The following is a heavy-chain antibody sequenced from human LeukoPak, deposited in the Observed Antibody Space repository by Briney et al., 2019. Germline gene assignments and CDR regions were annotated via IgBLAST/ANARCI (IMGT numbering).Heavy chain of an antibody. J-gene: IGHJ3*02. CDR1: GGSISSGGYS. V-gene: IGHV4-30-4*07. D-gene: IGHD3-10*01. CDR3: ARGGRFGPYTAAFDI. Sequence: KSSETLSLTCAVSGGSISSGGYSWSWIRQPPGKGLEWIVYIYYSGSTYYNPSLKGRVTISVDTSKNQFSLKLSSVTAADTAVYYCARGGRFGPYTAAFDIWGQGTMVTVSS. CDR2: IYYSGST.